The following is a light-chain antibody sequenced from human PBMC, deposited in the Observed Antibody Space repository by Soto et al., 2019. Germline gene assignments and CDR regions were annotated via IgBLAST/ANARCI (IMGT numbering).Light chain of an antibody. V-gene: IGKV1-39*01. CDR1: QTISSW. CDR3: QQSYSTTWT. J-gene: IGKJ1*01. Sequence: DIHMTQSPSTLSGSVLDIVTVTFLASQTISSWLAWYQQKPGKAPKLLIYAASSLQSGVPSRFSGSGSETDFTLTISSLQPEDFATYSCQQSYSTTWTFGQGTKVDIK. CDR2: AAS.